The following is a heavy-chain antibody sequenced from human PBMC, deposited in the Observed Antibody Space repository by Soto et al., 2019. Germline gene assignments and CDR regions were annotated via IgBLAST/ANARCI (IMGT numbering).Heavy chain of an antibody. V-gene: IGHV3-23*01. CDR3: ARDVDADFRTDFDY. CDR2: ISGSGEKT. D-gene: IGHD4-17*01. J-gene: IGHJ4*02. CDR1: GFRLRSFA. Sequence: GGSLRLSCAASGFRLRSFAMTWVRQAPGKGLEWVSAISGSGEKTYYADSVKGRFTISRDNAENSVYLEMDSLRAEDTALYYCARDVDADFRTDFDYWGRGTLVTVSS.